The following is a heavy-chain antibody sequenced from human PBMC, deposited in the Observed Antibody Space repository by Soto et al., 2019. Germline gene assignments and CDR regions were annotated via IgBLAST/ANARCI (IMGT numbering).Heavy chain of an antibody. CDR1: GGFVTSGSYY. D-gene: IGHD1-1*01. Sequence: QVQLQQWGAGLLKPSETLSLTCAVYGGFVTSGSYYWSWIRQPPGKGLEWIGEMSHSGGTHFNPSLKSRVTISVDTSKNQFTRKMSSVTAADTALYYCARVEWGTATTVVDAFDIWGPGTMVTVSS. V-gene: IGHV4-34*01. CDR3: ARVEWGTATTVVDAFDI. J-gene: IGHJ3*02. CDR2: MSHSGGT.